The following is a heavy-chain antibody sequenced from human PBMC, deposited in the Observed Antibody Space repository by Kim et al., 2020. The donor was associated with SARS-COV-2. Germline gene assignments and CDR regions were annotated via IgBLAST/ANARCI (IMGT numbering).Heavy chain of an antibody. J-gene: IGHJ4*02. CDR1: SITTFTAS. CDR2: FSYNSNT. CDR3: ARGKLAGDTRP. Sequence: SITTFTASSGWLRQRPGKGLEWIGTFSYNSNTCYNPYLQIRVTISADASKNQFSRILSSGTAADTATYYCARGKLAGDTRPWGPGTLAT. D-gene: IGHD1-26*01. V-gene: IGHV4-39*01.